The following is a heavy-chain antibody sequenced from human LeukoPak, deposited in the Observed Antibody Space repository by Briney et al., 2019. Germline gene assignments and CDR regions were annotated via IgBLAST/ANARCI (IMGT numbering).Heavy chain of an antibody. CDR1: GYSFTAFY. V-gene: IGHV1-2*02. Sequence: ASVTVSCKASGYSFTAFYIHWVRQAPGQGLEWMGWIHPRSGETNYAYKFRGRVTMTRDTSISTTYMDLGSLGSDDTAVYYCARGSPITAAGTTFDYWGQGTLVTVSS. CDR2: IHPRSGET. D-gene: IGHD6-13*01. CDR3: ARGSPITAAGTTFDY. J-gene: IGHJ4*02.